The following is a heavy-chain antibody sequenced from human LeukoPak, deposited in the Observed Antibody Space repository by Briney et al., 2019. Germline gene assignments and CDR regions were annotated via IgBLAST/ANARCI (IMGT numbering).Heavy chain of an antibody. CDR3: ARSGLVNEWLVREGAFGPRRARYFAY. V-gene: IGHV4-34*01. CDR1: GGSFSGYN. J-gene: IGHJ4*02. Sequence: SETLSLTCAVYGGSFSGYNWSWVRQPPGKGLEWIGEINHSGGTNYNPSLKRRVTISVDTSRNQFSLKLSSVTAAATAVYYCARSGLVNEWLVREGAFGPRRARYFAYWGQGTLVTVSS. D-gene: IGHD6-19*01. CDR2: INHSGGT.